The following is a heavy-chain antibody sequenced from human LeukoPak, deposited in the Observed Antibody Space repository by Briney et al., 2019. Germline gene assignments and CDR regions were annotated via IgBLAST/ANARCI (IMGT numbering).Heavy chain of an antibody. CDR1: GFNFNTYT. V-gene: IGHV3-21*01. J-gene: IGHJ4*02. Sequence: GGSLRLSCAASGFNFNTYTMNWVRQAPGKGLEWVSSISSDSSYIYYADSVKGRFAISRDNAKNSLYLQMSSLRAEDTAVYYCARAVHYDFWSGFPYYFDYWGQGTLVTVSS. D-gene: IGHD3-3*01. CDR2: ISSDSSYI. CDR3: ARAVHYDFWSGFPYYFDY.